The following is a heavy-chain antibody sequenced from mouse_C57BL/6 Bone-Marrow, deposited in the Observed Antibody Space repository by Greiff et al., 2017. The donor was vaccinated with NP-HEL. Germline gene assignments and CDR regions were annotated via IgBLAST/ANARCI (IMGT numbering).Heavy chain of an antibody. CDR3: ARGGYNYAHYYAMDY. D-gene: IGHD2-12*01. J-gene: IGHJ4*01. CDR2: INPSNGGT. CDR1: GYTFTSYW. Sequence: QVQLQQSGTELVKPGASVKLSCKASGYTFTSYWMHWVKQRPGQGLEWIGNINPSNGGTNYNEKFKSKATLTVDKSSSTAYMQLSSLTSEDSAVYYCARGGYNYAHYYAMDYWGQGTSVTVSS. V-gene: IGHV1-53*01.